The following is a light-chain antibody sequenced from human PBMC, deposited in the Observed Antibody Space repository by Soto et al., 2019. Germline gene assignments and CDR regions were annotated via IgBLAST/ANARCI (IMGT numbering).Light chain of an antibody. CDR2: SAS. Sequence: DIQMTQSPSSLSASVGDRVTITCRASQTINKNLNWYQQKPGQAPNLLIYSASDFQSGVPSRFSGSGYGTEFTLTISGLQPEDFATYYCRQSFSTPYSFGQGTELEI. J-gene: IGKJ2*01. CDR3: RQSFSTPYS. CDR1: QTINKN. V-gene: IGKV1-39*01.